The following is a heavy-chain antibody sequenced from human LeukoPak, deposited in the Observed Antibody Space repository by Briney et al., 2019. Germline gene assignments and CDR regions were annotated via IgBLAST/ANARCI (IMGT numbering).Heavy chain of an antibody. D-gene: IGHD1-7*01. CDR3: ARVYWNYAFDI. J-gene: IGHJ3*02. V-gene: IGHV4-30-4*08. CDR2: IYYSGST. Sequence: SESLSLTCTVSGGSISSGDYYWSWIRQPPGEGLEWIGYIYYSGSTYYNPSLKSRVTISVDTSKNQFSLKLSSVTAADTAVYYCARVYWNYAFDIWGQGTMVTVSS. CDR1: GGSISSGDYY.